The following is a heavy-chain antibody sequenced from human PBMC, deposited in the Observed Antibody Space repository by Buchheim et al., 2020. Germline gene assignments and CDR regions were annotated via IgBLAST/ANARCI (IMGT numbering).Heavy chain of an antibody. Sequence: EVQLLESGGDLVQPGGSLRLSCAASGFTFSNYAMSWVRQAPGKGLEWVSDISISGSTSHYADSVKGRFTISRDNSKNTLFLQMNSLRAEDTAVYYCAEATGNFDYWGQETL. CDR3: AEATGNFDY. CDR2: ISISGSTS. V-gene: IGHV3-23*01. CDR1: GFTFSNYA. D-gene: IGHD3-9*01. J-gene: IGHJ4*02.